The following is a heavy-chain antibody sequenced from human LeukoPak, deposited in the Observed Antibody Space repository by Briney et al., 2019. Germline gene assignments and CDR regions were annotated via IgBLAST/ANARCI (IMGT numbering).Heavy chain of an antibody. Sequence: PGGSLRLSCAASGFTFSSYAMSWVRQAPGKGLEWVSAISGSGGGTYYADSVKGRLTISRHNSKNTLYLQMSSLRAEDTAVYYCAKAFSAYENWPPNWFDPWGQGTLVTVSS. CDR1: GFTFSSYA. J-gene: IGHJ5*02. CDR2: ISGSGGGT. CDR3: AKAFSAYENWPPNWFDP. D-gene: IGHD5-12*01. V-gene: IGHV3-23*01.